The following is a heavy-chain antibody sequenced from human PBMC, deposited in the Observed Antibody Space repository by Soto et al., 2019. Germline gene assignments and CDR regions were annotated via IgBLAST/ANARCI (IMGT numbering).Heavy chain of an antibody. J-gene: IGHJ4*02. Sequence: PSETLCLTCTVSGGSISSGDYYWSWIRQTPGKGLEWIGYIYYSGSTYYNPSLKSRVTISVDTSKNQFSLKLSSVTAADTAVYYCARDAGSYYTTSFDYWGQGTLVTVSS. CDR3: ARDAGSYYTTSFDY. CDR1: GGSISSGDYY. D-gene: IGHD3-10*01. V-gene: IGHV4-30-4*01. CDR2: IYYSGST.